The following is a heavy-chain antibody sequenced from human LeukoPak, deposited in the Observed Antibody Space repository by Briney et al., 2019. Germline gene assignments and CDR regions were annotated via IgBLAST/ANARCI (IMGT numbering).Heavy chain of an antibody. CDR3: AKEWVEYSSSSVLGY. CDR1: GFTFSNYG. D-gene: IGHD6-6*01. CDR2: TRYDGSNK. V-gene: IGHV3-30*02. Sequence: PGGSLRLSCATSGFTFSNYGTHWVRQAPGKGLEWVAFTRYDGSNKHYADSVKGRFTISRDNSKNTLYLQMNSLRTEDTAVYYCAKEWVEYSSSSVLGYWGQGTLVTVSS. J-gene: IGHJ4*02.